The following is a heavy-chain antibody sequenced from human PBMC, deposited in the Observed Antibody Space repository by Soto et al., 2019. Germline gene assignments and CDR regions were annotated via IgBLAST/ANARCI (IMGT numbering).Heavy chain of an antibody. CDR3: AREPYDSSGPIWSAFDI. Sequence: GGSLRLSCAASGFTFSSYSMNWVRQAPGKGLEWVSYISSSSSTIYYADSVKGRFTISRDNAKNSLYLQMNSLRDEDTAVYYCAREPYDSSGPIWSAFDIWGQGTMVTVSS. CDR1: GFTFSSYS. CDR2: ISSSSSTI. J-gene: IGHJ3*02. D-gene: IGHD3-22*01. V-gene: IGHV3-48*02.